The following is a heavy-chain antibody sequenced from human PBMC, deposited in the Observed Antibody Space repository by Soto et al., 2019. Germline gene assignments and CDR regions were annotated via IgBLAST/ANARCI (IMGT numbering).Heavy chain of an antibody. CDR3: AKGLLGRSSWYLLDY. CDR1: GFTFSSYA. D-gene: IGHD6-13*01. V-gene: IGHV3-23*01. Sequence: GWSLRLSCAASGFTFSSYAMSWVRQAPGKGLEWVSAISGSGGSTYYADSVKGRFTISRDNSKNTLYLQMNSLRAEDTAVYYCAKGLLGRSSWYLLDYWGQGTLVTVSS. CDR2: ISGSGGST. J-gene: IGHJ4*02.